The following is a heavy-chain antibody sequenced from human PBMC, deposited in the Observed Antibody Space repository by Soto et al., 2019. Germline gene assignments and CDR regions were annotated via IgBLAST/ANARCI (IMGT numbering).Heavy chain of an antibody. J-gene: IGHJ5*02. CDR3: ARGFTKWLVHDNWFDP. CDR1: GDSVSINSAA. V-gene: IGHV6-1*01. CDR2: TYYRSKWYN. Sequence: PSQTLSLTCAISGDSVSINSAAWNWIRQSPSRGLEWLGRTYYRSKWYNDYAVSVKSRITINPDTSKNQFSLQLNSVTPEATAVYYCARGFTKWLVHDNWFDPWGQGTLVTVSS. D-gene: IGHD6-19*01.